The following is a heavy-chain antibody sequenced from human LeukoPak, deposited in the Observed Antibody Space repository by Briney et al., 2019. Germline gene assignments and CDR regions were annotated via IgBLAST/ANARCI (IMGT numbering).Heavy chain of an antibody. Sequence: AASVKVSCKVSGYTLTELSMHWVRQAPGKGLEWMGGFDPEDGETIYAQKFQGRVTMTEDTSTDTAYMELSSLRSEDTAVYYCARGSEVGATLGLYYFDYWGQGTLVTVSS. CDR2: FDPEDGET. V-gene: IGHV1-24*01. J-gene: IGHJ4*02. D-gene: IGHD1-26*01. CDR1: GYTLTELS. CDR3: ARGSEVGATLGLYYFDY.